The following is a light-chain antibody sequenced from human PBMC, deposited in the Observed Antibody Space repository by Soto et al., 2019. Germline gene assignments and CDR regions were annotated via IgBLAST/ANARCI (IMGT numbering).Light chain of an antibody. CDR1: QSVNSSY. J-gene: IGKJ1*01. V-gene: IGKV3-20*01. CDR3: QQYGSSPQT. Sequence: EIVLTQSPGTLSLSPGQRATLSCRASQSVNSSYLAWFQQKPGQAPRLLIYGASTRATGIPDRFSGSGAGTDFTLTISILEPEDFAVYYCQQYGSSPQTFGQGNKVEIK. CDR2: GAS.